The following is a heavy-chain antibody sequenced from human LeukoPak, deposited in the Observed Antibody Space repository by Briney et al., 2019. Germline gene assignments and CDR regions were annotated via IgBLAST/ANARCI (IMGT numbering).Heavy chain of an antibody. J-gene: IGHJ4*02. CDR3: ARGVYIAAAQYGY. V-gene: IGHV4-59*01. CDR1: GGSISSYY. Sequence: SETLSLTCTVSGGSISSYYWSWIRQPPGKGLEWIGYIYYSGTTNYNLSLKSRVTISVDTSKNQFSLKLSSVTAADTTVYYCARGVYIAAAQYGYWGQGTLVTVSS. D-gene: IGHD6-13*01. CDR2: IYYSGTT.